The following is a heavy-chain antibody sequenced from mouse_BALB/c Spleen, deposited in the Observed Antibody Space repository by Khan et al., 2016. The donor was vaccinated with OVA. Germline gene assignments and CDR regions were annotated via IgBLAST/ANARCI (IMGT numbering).Heavy chain of an antibody. Sequence: QIQLVQSGPELKKPGETVKISCKASGYTFTNFGMNWVKQAPGKGLEWMGWINTYTGEPTYADDFKGRFAFSLETSASTAYLQINNLKNEDTASEFYARTPDCSYSMAYWGQGTSVTVSS. J-gene: IGHJ4*01. CDR1: GYTFTNFG. V-gene: IGHV9-3-1*01. CDR2: INTYTGEP. CDR3: ARTPDCSYSMAY.